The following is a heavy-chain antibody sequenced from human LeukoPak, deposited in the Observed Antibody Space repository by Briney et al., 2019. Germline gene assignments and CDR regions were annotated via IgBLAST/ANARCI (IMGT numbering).Heavy chain of an antibody. D-gene: IGHD6-13*01. J-gene: IGHJ4*02. CDR3: AKDGGSSWPLDY. CDR2: ISSSSSAR. CDR1: GFTFSTSS. Sequence: GGSLRLSCAASGFTFSTSSMNWGRQAPGEGVGWVSYISSSSSARYYADSVRGRFPISRDNPKNTLYLQMNSLRAEDTAVYYCAKDGGSSWPLDYWGQGTLVTVSS. V-gene: IGHV3-48*01.